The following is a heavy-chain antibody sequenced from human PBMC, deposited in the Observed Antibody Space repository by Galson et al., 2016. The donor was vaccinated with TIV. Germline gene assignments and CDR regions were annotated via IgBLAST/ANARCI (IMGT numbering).Heavy chain of an antibody. CDR3: ERDRYFDASGYYYYYYGMDV. CDR2: IYSAGDT. CDR1: GITVTSNY. J-gene: IGHJ6*02. D-gene: IGHD3-22*01. Sequence: SLRLSCAASGITVTSNYMSWVRQAPGGGLEWVSTIYSAGDTHYADSVKGRFTISRDKSKNTLYLQMNRLRAEDTGVYYCERDRYFDASGYYYYYYGMDVWGQGTTVTVSS. V-gene: IGHV3-66*02.